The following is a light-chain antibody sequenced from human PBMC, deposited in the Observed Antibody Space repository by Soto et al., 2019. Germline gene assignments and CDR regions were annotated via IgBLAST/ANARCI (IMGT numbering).Light chain of an antibody. V-gene: IGKV1-39*01. J-gene: IGKJ4*01. CDR2: AAS. CDR1: QNITTY. CDR3: QHSYSPPFT. Sequence: DIQMTQSPASLSASVGDRVTITCRASQNITTYLNWYQQKVGVAPNLLIYAASNLQSGVPSRFSGSGSGTDFTLTSSSLQREDFATYYCQHSYSPPFTFGGGAKVDIK.